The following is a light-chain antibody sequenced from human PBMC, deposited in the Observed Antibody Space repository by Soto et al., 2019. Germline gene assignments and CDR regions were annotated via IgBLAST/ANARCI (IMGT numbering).Light chain of an antibody. J-gene: IGLJ1*01. CDR1: NRDVGGYNY. CDR2: EVS. CDR3: SSYTSRGTYV. V-gene: IGLV2-14*01. Sequence: QSALSQPASVSGSPGRSITVACTGTNRDVGGYNYVSWYQQHPGKAPKLLIYEVSDRPSGVSDRFSGSKTGNTASLTISGLQAEDGADYYCSSYTSRGTYVFGTGTKLTVL.